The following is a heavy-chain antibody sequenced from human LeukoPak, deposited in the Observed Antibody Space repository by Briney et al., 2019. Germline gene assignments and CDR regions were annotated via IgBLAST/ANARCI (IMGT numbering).Heavy chain of an antibody. CDR3: TTRLF. CDR2: VYSNGDT. Sequence: PGGSLRLSCAASGFAVSSNYMSWVRQAPGKGLEWVSLVYSNGDTHHADSVKGRFTISRDNSKNTLNLQMNNLRVDDTGVYYCTTRLFWGQGTLVTVSS. J-gene: IGHJ1*01. CDR1: GFAVSSNY. V-gene: IGHV3-66*04.